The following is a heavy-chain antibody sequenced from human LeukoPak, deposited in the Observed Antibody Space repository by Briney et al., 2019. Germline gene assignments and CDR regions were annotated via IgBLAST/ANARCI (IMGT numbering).Heavy chain of an antibody. J-gene: IGHJ4*02. CDR1: GYSISSGYY. V-gene: IGHV4-38-2*02. Sequence: PSETLSLTCTVAGYSISSGYYWGWIRQPPGKGLEWIGSIYHSGSTYYNPSLKSRVTISVDTSKNQFSLKRSSVTAADTAVYYCARDWGYCSGGSCYEVDYWGQGTLVTVSS. CDR3: ARDWGYCSGGSCYEVDY. CDR2: IYHSGST. D-gene: IGHD2-15*01.